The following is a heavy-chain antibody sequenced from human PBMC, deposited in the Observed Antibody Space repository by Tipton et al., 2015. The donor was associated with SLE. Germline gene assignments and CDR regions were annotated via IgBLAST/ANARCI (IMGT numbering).Heavy chain of an antibody. CDR3: AGDSYGLDY. J-gene: IGHJ4*02. CDR2: IFYSGST. V-gene: IGHV4-39*07. D-gene: IGHD5-18*01. CDR1: GGSISSTDYY. Sequence: TLSLTCSVSGGSISSTDYYWGWIRQPPGKGLEQVGSIFYSGSTNYNPSLKSRVTISIDTSRSQFSLKLTSVTAADAAVYYCAGDSYGLDYWGQGTLVTVSS.